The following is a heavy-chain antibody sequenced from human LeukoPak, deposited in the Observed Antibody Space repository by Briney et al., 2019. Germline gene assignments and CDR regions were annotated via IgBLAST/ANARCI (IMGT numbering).Heavy chain of an antibody. J-gene: IGHJ4*02. V-gene: IGHV4-39*01. D-gene: IGHD2-2*01. CDR3: ARQLGYCSSTSCYADKVDY. Sequence: PSETLSLTCTVSGGSISSSSYYWGWIRQPPGKGLEWIGSISYSGSTYYNPSLKSRVTISVDTSKNQFSLKLSSVTAADTAVYYCARQLGYCSSTSCYADKVDYWGQGTLVTVSS. CDR1: GGSISSSSYY. CDR2: ISYSGST.